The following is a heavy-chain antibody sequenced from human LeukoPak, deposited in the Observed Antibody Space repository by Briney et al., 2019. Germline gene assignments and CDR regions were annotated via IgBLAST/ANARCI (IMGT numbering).Heavy chain of an antibody. CDR3: TTDPDPNIAALHDAFDI. D-gene: IGHD6-13*01. CDR1: GFTVSSNY. J-gene: IGHJ3*02. CDR2: IKSKTDGGTT. V-gene: IGHV3-15*01. Sequence: GGSLRLSCAASGFTVSSNYMSWVRQAPGKGLEWVGRIKSKTDGGTTDYAAPVKGRFTISRDDSKNTLYLQMNSLKTEDTAVYYCTTDPDPNIAALHDAFDIWGQGTMVTVSS.